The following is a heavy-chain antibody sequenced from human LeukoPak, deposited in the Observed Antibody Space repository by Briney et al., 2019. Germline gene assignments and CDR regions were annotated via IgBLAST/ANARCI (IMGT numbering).Heavy chain of an antibody. CDR2: ISGSGDRT. D-gene: IGHD1-26*01. J-gene: IGHJ4*02. CDR1: GITFTTNA. CDR3: ARDFIVGATVTEPLDY. V-gene: IGHV3-23*01. Sequence: GGSLRLSCAAPGITFTTNAMSWVRQAPGKGLEWVSSISGSGDRTYYADSVKGRFTISRDNSKNTLYLQMNSLRADDTAVYFCARDFIVGATVTEPLDYWGQGTLVTVSS.